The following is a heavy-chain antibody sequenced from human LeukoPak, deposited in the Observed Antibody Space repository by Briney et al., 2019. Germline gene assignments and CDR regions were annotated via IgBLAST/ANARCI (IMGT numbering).Heavy chain of an antibody. J-gene: IGHJ4*02. CDR1: GGSISSSSYY. CDR3: ASLKGDIVVVPAAIEFFDY. D-gene: IGHD2-2*01. CDR2: IYYSGST. V-gene: IGHV4-39*07. Sequence: PSETLSLTCTVSGGSISSSSYYWGWIRQPPGKGLEWIGSIYYSGSTYYNPSLKSRVTISVDTSKNQFSLKLSSVTAADTAVYYCASLKGDIVVVPAAIEFFDYWGQGTLVTVSS.